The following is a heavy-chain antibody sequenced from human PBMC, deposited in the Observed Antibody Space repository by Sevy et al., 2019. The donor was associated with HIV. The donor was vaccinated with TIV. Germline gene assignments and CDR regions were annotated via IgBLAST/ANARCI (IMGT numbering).Heavy chain of an antibody. Sequence: GGSLRLSCTASGFLFSSYAMSWVRQAPGKGLEWVSVITGSGGNSFYEDSVKGRLTISRDNSKNTLYLQLNSRRAEDTAFFYCGTLYRGTAGTDRAVDYWGQGTLVTVSS. J-gene: IGHJ4*02. D-gene: IGHD3-16*01. CDR1: GFLFSSYA. CDR3: GTLYRGTAGTDRAVDY. V-gene: IGHV3-23*01. CDR2: ITGSGGNS.